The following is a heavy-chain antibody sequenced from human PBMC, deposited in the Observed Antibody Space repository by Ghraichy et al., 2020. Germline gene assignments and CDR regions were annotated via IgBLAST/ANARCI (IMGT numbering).Heavy chain of an antibody. D-gene: IGHD3-22*01. CDR1: GYTFTGYY. V-gene: IGHV1-2*02. CDR3: ARVDYYDSSEFFDY. CDR2: INPNSGGT. Sequence: ASVKVSCKASGYTFTGYYMHWVRQAPGQGLEWMGWINPNSGGTNYAQKFQGRVTMTRDTSISTAYMELSRLRSDDTAVYYCARVDYYDSSEFFDYWGQGTLVTVSS. J-gene: IGHJ4*02.